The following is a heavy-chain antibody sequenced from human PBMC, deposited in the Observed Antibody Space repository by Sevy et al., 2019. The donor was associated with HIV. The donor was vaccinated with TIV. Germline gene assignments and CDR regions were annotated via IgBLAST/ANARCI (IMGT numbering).Heavy chain of an antibody. CDR2: ISSSSSYI. J-gene: IGHJ4*02. D-gene: IGHD1-26*01. CDR1: GFTFSSYS. V-gene: IGHV3-21*01. Sequence: GGSLRLSCAASGFTFSSYSMNWVRQAPGKGLEVVSSISSSSSYIYYADSVKGRFTISRDNAKNSLYLQMNSLRAEDTAVYYCARMGVQWVDYWGQGTLVTVSS. CDR3: ARMGVQWVDY.